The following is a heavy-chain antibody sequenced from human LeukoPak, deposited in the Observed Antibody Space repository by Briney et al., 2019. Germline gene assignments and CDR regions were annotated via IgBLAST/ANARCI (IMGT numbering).Heavy chain of an antibody. CDR2: ISSSSSYI. CDR3: ARDLVAVAGTEVDY. V-gene: IGHV3-21*01. CDR1: GFTFSSYS. Sequence: GGSLRLSCAASGFTFSSYSMNWVRQAPGKGLEWVSSISSSSSYIYYADSVKGRFTISRDNAKNSLYLQMNSLRAEDTAVYYCARDLVAVAGTEVDYWGQGTLVTVSS. J-gene: IGHJ4*02. D-gene: IGHD6-19*01.